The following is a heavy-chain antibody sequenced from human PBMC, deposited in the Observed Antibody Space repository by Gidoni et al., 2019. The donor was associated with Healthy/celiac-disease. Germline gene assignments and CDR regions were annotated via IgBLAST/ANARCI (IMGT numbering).Heavy chain of an antibody. J-gene: IGHJ2*01. D-gene: IGHD4-17*01. CDR2: IYSGGST. CDR3: ARGLADYGLGWYFDL. V-gene: IGHV3-53*04. Sequence: EVPLVESGGGLVQPGGSLRRSCAASGFTVSSNYMSWVRQAPGKGLEWVSFIYSGGSTYYADSVKGRFTISRHNSKNTLYLQMNSLIAEDTAVYYCARGLADYGLGWYFDLWGRGTLVTVSS. CDR1: GFTVSSNY.